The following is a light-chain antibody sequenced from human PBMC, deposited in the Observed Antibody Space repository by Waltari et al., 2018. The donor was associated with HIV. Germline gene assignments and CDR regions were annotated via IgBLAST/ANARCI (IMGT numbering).Light chain of an antibody. CDR1: SSDVGDYNY. CDR2: DVN. Sequence: QSALTQPRSVPGSPGQSVTISCTGPSSDVGDYNYVSWYQQHPAKAPKLMIFDVNKRPSGVPDRFSGSKSGNTASLTISGLQAEDEADYYCCSYADDYTWVFGGGTKLTVL. V-gene: IGLV2-11*01. CDR3: CSYADDYTWV. J-gene: IGLJ3*02.